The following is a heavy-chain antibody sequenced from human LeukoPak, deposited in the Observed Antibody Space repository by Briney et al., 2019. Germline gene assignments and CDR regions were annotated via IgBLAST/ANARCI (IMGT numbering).Heavy chain of an antibody. D-gene: IGHD5-24*01. CDR1: GGTFSSYA. J-gene: IGHJ4*02. V-gene: IGHV1-69*04. Sequence: GASVTVSCKASGGTFSSYAISWVRQAPGQGLEWMGRIIPILGIANYAQKFRGRVTITADKSTSTAYMELSSLRSEDTAVYYCALSKDGYNTFDYWGQGTLVTVSS. CDR3: ALSKDGYNTFDY. CDR2: IIPILGIA.